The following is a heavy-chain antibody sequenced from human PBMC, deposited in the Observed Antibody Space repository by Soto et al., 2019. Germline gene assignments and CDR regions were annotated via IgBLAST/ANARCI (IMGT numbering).Heavy chain of an antibody. CDR2: IIPIFGTA. J-gene: IGHJ5*02. CDR1: GGTFSSYA. CDR3: AREGCSGGSCYELNWFDP. Sequence: QVQLVQSGAEVKKPGSSVKVSCKASGGTFSSYAISWVRQAPGQGLEWMGGIIPIFGTASYAQKFQGRVTITADESTSTAYMELSSLRSEDTAVYYCAREGCSGGSCYELNWFDPWGQGTLVTVSS. V-gene: IGHV1-69*01. D-gene: IGHD2-15*01.